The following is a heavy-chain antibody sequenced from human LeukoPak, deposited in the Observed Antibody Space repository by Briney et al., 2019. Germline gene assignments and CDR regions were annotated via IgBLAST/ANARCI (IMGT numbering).Heavy chain of an antibody. J-gene: IGHJ4*02. CDR3: AKEKTVREVIPPHLDY. CDR1: GFIFNHYA. CDR2: ISPSHGST. Sequence: GGSLRLSCAASGFIFNHYAMRWVRQAPGKGLEWVSGISPSHGSTYYADSVRGRFSISRDNSKNTLYLHMNNLRVEDSALYYCAKEKTVREVIPPHLDYWGQGSLVTVSS. D-gene: IGHD3-10*01. V-gene: IGHV3-23*01.